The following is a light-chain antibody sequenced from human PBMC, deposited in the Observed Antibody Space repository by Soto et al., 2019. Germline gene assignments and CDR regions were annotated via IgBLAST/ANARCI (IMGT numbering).Light chain of an antibody. CDR2: EVS. CDR3: NSYTSKSTGV. V-gene: IGLV2-14*01. J-gene: IGLJ1*01. CDR1: SSDVGGYNY. Sequence: QSALTQPASVSGSPGQSITISCTGTSSDVGGYNYVSWYQQHPGKAPKLIIYEVSNRPSGVSNRFSASKSGNTASLTISGLQAEDEADYYRNSYTSKSTGVFGTGTKLTVL.